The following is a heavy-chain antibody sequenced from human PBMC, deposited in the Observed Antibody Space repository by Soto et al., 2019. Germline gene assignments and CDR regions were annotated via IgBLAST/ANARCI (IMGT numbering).Heavy chain of an antibody. CDR1: GFNVSSNY. CDR3: ARGSWENGYNWGYFDY. D-gene: IGHD5-12*01. Sequence: PGGSLRLSCAASGFNVSSNYIYWVRQAPGKGLEWVSVIYTGGKTYYADSVKGRFTISRHNSRNAVYLQMNSLRVEDTAVYYCARGSWENGYNWGYFDYWGQGALVTVSS. CDR2: IYTGGKT. J-gene: IGHJ4*02. V-gene: IGHV3-53*04.